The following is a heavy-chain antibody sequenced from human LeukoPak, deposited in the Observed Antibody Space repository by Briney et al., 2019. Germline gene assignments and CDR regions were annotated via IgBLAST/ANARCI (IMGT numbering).Heavy chain of an antibody. J-gene: IGHJ5*02. V-gene: IGHV1-46*01. CDR1: GYTFTSYY. D-gene: IGHD6-6*01. Sequence: ASVKVSCKASGYTFTSYYMHWVRQAPGQGLEWMGLINPSGGSTSYAQKFQGRVTMTRDTSTSTVYMELSSLRSEDTAVYYCARAFLGGSSSFWFDPWGQGTLVTVSS. CDR3: ARAFLGGSSSFWFDP. CDR2: INPSGGST.